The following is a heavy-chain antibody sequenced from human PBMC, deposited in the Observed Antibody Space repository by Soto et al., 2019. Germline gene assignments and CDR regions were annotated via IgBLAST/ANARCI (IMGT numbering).Heavy chain of an antibody. CDR3: ARGGSYGWGFDY. CDR2: ISNSGDIV. D-gene: IGHD1-26*01. Sequence: PGGSLRLSCAASGFSFSAYYMSWIRQAPGKGLEWLSFISNSGDIVYYADSVKGRFTTSRDNAKNSLYLQINSPTAEDTAVYYCARGGSYGWGFDYWGQGTLVTVSS. CDR1: GFSFSAYY. V-gene: IGHV3-11*01. J-gene: IGHJ4*02.